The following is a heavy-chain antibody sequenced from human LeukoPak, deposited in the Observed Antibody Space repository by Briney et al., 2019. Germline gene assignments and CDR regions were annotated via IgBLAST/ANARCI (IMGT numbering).Heavy chain of an antibody. D-gene: IGHD3-16*02. Sequence: PSQTLSLTCTVSGGSISSGDYYGSWIPQPPGKGLEGIWNIFYSGSTYYNPSLKSRVTISVDTSKNQFSLKLSSVAAADTAVYYCARELSYDYVWGSYPQASSGWFDPWGQGTLVTVSS. CDR3: ARELSYDYVWGSYPQASSGWFDP. CDR2: IFYSGST. J-gene: IGHJ5*02. V-gene: IGHV4-30-4*01. CDR1: GGSISSGDYY.